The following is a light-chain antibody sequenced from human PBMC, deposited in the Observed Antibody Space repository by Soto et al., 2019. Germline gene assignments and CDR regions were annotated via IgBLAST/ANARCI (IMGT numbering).Light chain of an antibody. Sequence: QSALTQPASVSGSPGQSITISCTGTSSDVGGYNYVSWYQQHPGKAPKLMIYDVSNRPSGVSNRFAGSKSGNTASLTISGLQAEDEADYYCSSDTSSSLGFGTGTKLTVL. CDR2: DVS. CDR1: SSDVGGYNY. J-gene: IGLJ1*01. CDR3: SSDTSSSLG. V-gene: IGLV2-14*01.